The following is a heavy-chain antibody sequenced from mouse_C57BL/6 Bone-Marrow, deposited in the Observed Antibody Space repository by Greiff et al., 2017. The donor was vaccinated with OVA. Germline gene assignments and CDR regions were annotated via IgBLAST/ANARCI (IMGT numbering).Heavy chain of an antibody. CDR2: ISSGGSYT. J-gene: IGHJ2*01. CDR1: GFTFSSYG. D-gene: IGHD1-1*01. V-gene: IGHV5-6*01. CDR3: ARHRNYYGSREYYFDY. Sequence: EVQRVESGGDLVKPGGSLKLSCAASGFTFSSYGMSWVRQTPDKRLEWVATISSGGSYTYYPDSVKGRFTISRDNAKNTLYLQMSSLKSEDTAMYYCARHRNYYGSREYYFDYWGQGTTLTVSS.